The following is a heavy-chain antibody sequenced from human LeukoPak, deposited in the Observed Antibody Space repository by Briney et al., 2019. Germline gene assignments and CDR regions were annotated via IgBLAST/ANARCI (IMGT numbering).Heavy chain of an antibody. CDR1: GGTFSSYA. CDR3: ARAQSRDGYNYSAFDI. J-gene: IGHJ3*02. D-gene: IGHD5-24*01. V-gene: IGHV1-69*13. CDR2: IIPIFGTA. Sequence: ASVKVSCKASGGTFSSYAISWVRQAPGQGLEWMGGIIPIFGTASYAQKFQGRVTITADESTSTAYMELSGLRSKDTAVYYCARAQSRDGYNYSAFDIWGQGTMVTVSS.